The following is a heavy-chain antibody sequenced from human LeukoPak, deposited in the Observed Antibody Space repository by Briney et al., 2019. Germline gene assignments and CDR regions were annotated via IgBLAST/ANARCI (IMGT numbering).Heavy chain of an antibody. D-gene: IGHD3-3*01. CDR2: ISSSSSHI. V-gene: IGHV3-21*01. CDR1: GFIFSDYS. Sequence: GVSLRLSCTASGFIFSDYSMNWVRQAPRKGLECVSSISSSSSHIYYADSMKGRFTISRDNDNNSVYLQMDSLRAEDTAVYYCARSFDFWSGYYSDYWGQGTLVTVSS. CDR3: ARSFDFWSGYYSDY. J-gene: IGHJ4*02.